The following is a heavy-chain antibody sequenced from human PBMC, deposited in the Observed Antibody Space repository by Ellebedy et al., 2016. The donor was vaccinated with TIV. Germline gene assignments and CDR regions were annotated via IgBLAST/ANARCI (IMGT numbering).Heavy chain of an antibody. V-gene: IGHV3-23*01. CDR3: AKANWNYADFDF. D-gene: IGHD1-7*01. CDR1: GFTFVNFA. J-gene: IGHJ4*02. CDR2: ISGSGDST. Sequence: GESLKISCAASGFTFVNFAMSWVRQAPGKGLEWVSGISGSGDSTYYADSVKGRFTISRDNSKNTLYLQMNSLRAEDTAVYYCAKANWNYADFDFWGQGTLVTVSS.